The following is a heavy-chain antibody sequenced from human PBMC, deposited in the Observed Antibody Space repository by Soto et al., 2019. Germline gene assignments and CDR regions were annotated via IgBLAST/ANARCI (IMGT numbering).Heavy chain of an antibody. CDR1: GYTFTSYY. CDR3: ARGGSGYTWFNEF. Sequence: GASVKVSCKASGYTFTSYYMHWVLQVPGQGLEWMGGIIPVFQTAYYTQRFQGRVTITADESTNTAYMELSSLRSEDTAIYYCARGGSGYTWFNEFWGQGTLVTVSS. J-gene: IGHJ4*02. CDR2: IIPVFQTA. D-gene: IGHD3-22*01. V-gene: IGHV1-69*13.